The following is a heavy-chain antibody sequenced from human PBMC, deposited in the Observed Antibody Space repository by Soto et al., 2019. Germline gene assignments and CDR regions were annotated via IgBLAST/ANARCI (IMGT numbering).Heavy chain of an antibody. D-gene: IGHD6-19*01. V-gene: IGHV4-59*07. J-gene: IGHJ4*02. Sequence: SDTLSLTXSVSGGSISGSYWSWIRQSPGKGLEWLGYVYYTGSTNYSPSLRSRVSISVDTSKNEFSLRLSSVTAADTAVYFCARSVAVPGAHIDYWGQGTQVTVSS. CDR1: GGSISGSY. CDR2: VYYTGST. CDR3: ARSVAVPGAHIDY.